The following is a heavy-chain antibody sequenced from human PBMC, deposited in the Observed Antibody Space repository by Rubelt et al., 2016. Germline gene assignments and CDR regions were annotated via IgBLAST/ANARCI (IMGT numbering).Heavy chain of an antibody. Sequence: QVQLQMSGPGLVKPSETLSLTCTVSGGSISGYWWSWIRQPPGKGLEWIASIYYSRSTYYNPSLKSRVTISVDTSKTRFSLTLSSVTAAYTAVYYCATGLQAQRSFDYWGQGTLVTVSS. CDR3: ATGLQAQRSFDY. V-gene: IGHV4-59*05. J-gene: IGHJ4*02. D-gene: IGHD1-1*01. CDR2: IYYSRST. CDR1: GGSISGYW.